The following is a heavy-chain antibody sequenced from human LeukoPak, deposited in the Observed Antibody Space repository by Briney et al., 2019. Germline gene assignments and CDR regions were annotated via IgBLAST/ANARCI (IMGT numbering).Heavy chain of an antibody. J-gene: IGHJ1*01. CDR3: ATYSSSNAREFQY. V-gene: IGHV3-7*01. D-gene: IGHD2-2*01. CDR1: GFTFSNYW. Sequence: GGSLRLSCAASGFTFSNYWMSWVRQAPGKGLEWVANIKQDGSEKYYVDSVRGRFTISRDNAKISLYLQMNSLRAEDTAVYYCATYSSSNAREFQYWGQGTLVTVSS. CDR2: IKQDGSEK.